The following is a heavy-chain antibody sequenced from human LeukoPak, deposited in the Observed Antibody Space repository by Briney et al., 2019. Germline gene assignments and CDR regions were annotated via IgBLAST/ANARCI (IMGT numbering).Heavy chain of an antibody. V-gene: IGHV4-31*03. J-gene: IGHJ4*02. CDR2: ISYSENT. D-gene: IGHD6-19*01. Sequence: PSETLSLTCTVSGGSISSGRYYWSWIRQLPGKGLEWIGYISYSENTYYNPSLKSRTSISVDTSKSQFSLKLSSVTAADTAVYYCARTTSGWNYFDYWGLGTPVTVSS. CDR3: ARTTSGWNYFDY. CDR1: GGSISSGRYY.